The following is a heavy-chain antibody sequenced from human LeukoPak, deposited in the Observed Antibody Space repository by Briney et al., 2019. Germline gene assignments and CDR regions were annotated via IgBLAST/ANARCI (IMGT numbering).Heavy chain of an antibody. J-gene: IGHJ4*02. V-gene: IGHV3-72*01. CDR2: TRNKANSYTT. CDR1: GFTFSDHY. CDR3: ARVGSGYDLDY. D-gene: IGHD5-12*01. Sequence: GESLKISCAASGFTFSDHYMDWVRQAPGKGLEWVGRTRNKANSYTTEYAASVKGRFTISRDDSKNSLYLQMNSLKTEDTAVYYCARVGSGYDLDYWGQGTLVTVSS.